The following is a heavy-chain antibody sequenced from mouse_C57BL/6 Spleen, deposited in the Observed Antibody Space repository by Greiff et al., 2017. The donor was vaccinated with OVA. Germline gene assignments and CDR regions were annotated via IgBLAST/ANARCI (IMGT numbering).Heavy chain of an antibody. D-gene: IGHD3-2*02. V-gene: IGHV1-82*01. J-gene: IGHJ2*01. CDR1: GYAFSSSW. Sequence: VQLQQSGPELVKPGASVKISCKASGYAFSSSWMNWVKQRPGKGLEWIGRIYPGDGDTNYNGKFKGKATLTADKSSSTAYMQLSSLTSEDTAVDCCARGVTAQATLDYWGQGTTLPVSS. CDR2: IYPGDGDT. CDR3: ARGVTAQATLDY.